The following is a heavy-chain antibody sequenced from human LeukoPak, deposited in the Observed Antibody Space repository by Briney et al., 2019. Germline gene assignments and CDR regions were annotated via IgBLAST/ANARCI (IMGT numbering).Heavy chain of an antibody. V-gene: IGHV3-21*01. Sequence: GGSLRLSCAASGFTFSSYSMNWVRQAPGKGLEWVSSISSSSSYIYYADSVKGRFTISRDNAKNSLYLQMNSLRAEDTAVYYCARPPYYYDSSGYQGDYWGQRTLVTVSS. CDR3: ARPPYYYDSSGYQGDY. D-gene: IGHD3-22*01. CDR2: ISSSSSYI. J-gene: IGHJ4*02. CDR1: GFTFSSYS.